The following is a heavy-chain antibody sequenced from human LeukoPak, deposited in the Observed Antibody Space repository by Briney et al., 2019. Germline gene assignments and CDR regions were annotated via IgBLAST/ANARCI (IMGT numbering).Heavy chain of an antibody. CDR2: ISSSSSYI. CDR3: ARALWSGPVYYGMDV. Sequence: PGGSLRLSCAASGFTFSSYSMNWVRQAPGKGLEWVSSISSSSSYIYYADSVKGRFIISRDNAKNSLYLQMNSLRAEDTAVYYCARALWSGPVYYGMDVWDQGTTVTVSS. CDR1: GFTFSSYS. V-gene: IGHV3-21*01. D-gene: IGHD3-10*01. J-gene: IGHJ6*02.